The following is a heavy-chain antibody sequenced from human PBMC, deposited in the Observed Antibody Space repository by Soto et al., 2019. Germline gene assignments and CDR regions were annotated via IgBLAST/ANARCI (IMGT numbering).Heavy chain of an antibody. D-gene: IGHD3-3*01. J-gene: IGHJ5*02. Sequence: GASVKVSCKASGYTFTGYYMHWVRQAPGQGLEWMGWINPNSGGTNYAQKFQGWVTMTRDTSISTAYMELSRLRSDDTAVYYCARDRNMRAYYDFWSGYENWFDPWGQGTLVTVSS. CDR2: INPNSGGT. CDR1: GYTFTGYY. V-gene: IGHV1-2*04. CDR3: ARDRNMRAYYDFWSGYENWFDP.